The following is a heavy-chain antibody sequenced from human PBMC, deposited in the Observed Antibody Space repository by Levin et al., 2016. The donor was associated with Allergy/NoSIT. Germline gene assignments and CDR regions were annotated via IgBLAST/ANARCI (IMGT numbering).Heavy chain of an antibody. J-gene: IGHJ3*02. D-gene: IGHD3-10*01. V-gene: IGHV4-59*13. CDR3: ARVFSRGSDYWFGEPLQGAFDI. Sequence: PGKGLEWIGYIYYSGSTNYNPSLKSRVTISVDTSKNQFSLKLSSVTAADTAVYYCARVFSRGSDYWFGEPLQGAFDIWGQGTMVTVSS. CDR2: IYYSGST.